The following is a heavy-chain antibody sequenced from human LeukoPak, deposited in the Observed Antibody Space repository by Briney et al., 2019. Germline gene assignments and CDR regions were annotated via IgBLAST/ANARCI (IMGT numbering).Heavy chain of an antibody. D-gene: IGHD6-13*01. CDR2: IYYSGST. J-gene: IGHJ4*02. CDR3: ARYSIAGPYYFDY. Sequence: PSETLSLTCTVSGGSISTYYWSWIRQPPGKGLEWIGYIYYSGSTSYDPSLKSRVTISLDTSKNQFSLKLSSVTAADTAVYFCARYSIAGPYYFDYWGQGTLVTVSS. V-gene: IGHV4-59*01. CDR1: GGSISTYY.